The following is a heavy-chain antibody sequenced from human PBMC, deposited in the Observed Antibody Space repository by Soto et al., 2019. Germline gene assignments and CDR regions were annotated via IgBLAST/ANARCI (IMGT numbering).Heavy chain of an antibody. CDR1: GGSVSSGRYY. CDR3: ASYSDSSGYLAYFDS. J-gene: IGHJ4*02. CDR2: IYHSGTT. D-gene: IGHD3-22*01. V-gene: IGHV4-61*01. Sequence: ETLSLTCTVSGGSVSSGRYYWNWIRQPPGKGLQWIGYIYHSGTTNYNRSLKSRLTMSLDTSKNQFSLRLNSVTAADTAMYYCASYSDSSGYLAYFDSWGQGTLVTVSS.